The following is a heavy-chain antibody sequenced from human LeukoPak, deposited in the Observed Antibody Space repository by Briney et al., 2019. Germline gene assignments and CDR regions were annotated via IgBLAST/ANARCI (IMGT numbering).Heavy chain of an antibody. CDR3: HYTDPGSRYFDY. V-gene: IGHV1-8*01. Sequence: ASVKVSCKASGYTFISYDINWVRQATGQGLEWMGWMNPNSGNTGYAQKFQSRVTMTRNSSISTAYMELSSLRSEDTAVYYCHYTDPGSRYFDYWGQGTLVTVSS. D-gene: IGHD3-3*01. J-gene: IGHJ4*02. CDR2: MNPNSGNT. CDR1: GYTFISYD.